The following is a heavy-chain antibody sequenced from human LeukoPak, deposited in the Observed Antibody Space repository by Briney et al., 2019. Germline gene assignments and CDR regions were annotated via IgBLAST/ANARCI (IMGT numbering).Heavy chain of an antibody. CDR1: GYSNSSGYY. J-gene: IGHJ4*02. V-gene: IGHV4-38-2*01. Sequence: PSETLSLTCAVSGYSNSSGYYWGWIRQPPGKGLEWIGSIYHSGSTYYNPSLKSRVTISVDTSKNQFSLRLSSVTAADTAVYYCARQFPEIDYWGQGTLVTVSS. CDR2: IYHSGST. CDR3: ARQFPEIDY. D-gene: IGHD5-24*01.